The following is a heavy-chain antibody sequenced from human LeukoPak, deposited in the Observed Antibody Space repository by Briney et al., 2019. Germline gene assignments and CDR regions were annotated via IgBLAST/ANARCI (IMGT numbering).Heavy chain of an antibody. CDR2: IDHSGST. V-gene: IGHV4-34*01. J-gene: IGHJ4*02. D-gene: IGHD3-22*01. CDR3: ARENPSGYYNRPIDY. Sequence: SETLSLTCAVYGGSFSGYYWSWIRQPPGKGLEWIGEIDHSGSTNYNPSLKSRVTISVDTSKNQFSLKLSSVTAADTAIYYCARENPSGYYNRPIDYWGQGTLVTVSS. CDR1: GGSFSGYY.